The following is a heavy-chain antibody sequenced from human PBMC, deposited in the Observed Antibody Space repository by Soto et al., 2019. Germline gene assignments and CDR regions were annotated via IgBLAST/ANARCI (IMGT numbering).Heavy chain of an antibody. D-gene: IGHD3-10*01. Sequence: QVQLVESGGGLVKPGGSLRLSCAASGFTFSDYDMSWIRQAPGRGLEWVSDITSSGNIIYYADSVKGRFTLSRDNAKNSLYLQMNSLRVEDTAVYYCATENLLLSEYRGQGTLVTVSS. V-gene: IGHV3-11*01. CDR1: GFTFSDYD. CDR2: ITSSGNII. J-gene: IGHJ4*02. CDR3: ATENLLLSEY.